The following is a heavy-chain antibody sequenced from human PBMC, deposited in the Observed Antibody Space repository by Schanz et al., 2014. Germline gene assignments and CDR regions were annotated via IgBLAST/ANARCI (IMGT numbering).Heavy chain of an antibody. J-gene: IGHJ3*02. D-gene: IGHD2-2*01. CDR2: IDPSGDST. V-gene: IGHV1-46*01. CDR3: ARVPQFQLLKGAFDI. Sequence: QVQLVQSGAEVKKPGASVKVSCKASGYTFTDYYIHWVRQAPGQGLEWMGVIDPSGDSTTFAQNFQGRVTMTRDTSTSTVYLHLSSLISDDTAVYYCARVPQFQLLKGAFDIWGQGTMVTVSS. CDR1: GYTFTDYY.